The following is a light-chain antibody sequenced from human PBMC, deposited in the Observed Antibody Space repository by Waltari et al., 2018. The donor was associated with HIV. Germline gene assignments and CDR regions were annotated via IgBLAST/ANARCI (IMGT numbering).Light chain of an antibody. V-gene: IGKV3-20*01. J-gene: IGKJ2*01. CDR2: HVS. CDR1: QSIGDA. CDR3: QQYSGPPYT. Sequence: ILLTQSPDTLSFSPGERVTLSCGASQSIGDALAWYQQKPGQTPRLLIYHVSRRAAGIPNRFSGTGSGTDFTLIIDGLEPEDFAVYYCQQYSGPPYTFGQGTTLEI.